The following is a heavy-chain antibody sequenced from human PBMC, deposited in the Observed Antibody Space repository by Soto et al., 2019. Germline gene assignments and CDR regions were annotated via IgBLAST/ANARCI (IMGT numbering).Heavy chain of an antibody. D-gene: IGHD2-15*01. CDR1: GFTFNINA. J-gene: IGHJ3*01. Sequence: EQLLESGGGLVQPGGSLRLSCAATGFTFNINAMSWVRQAPGKGLEWVSSIGGGDHDTDQADAVKGRFIISRDNTKSAVTLQMNSLRAEDTAVYDCAKDRMDHNSVWDPFDVWGQGTMVTVSS. CDR3: AKDRMDHNSVWDPFDV. V-gene: IGHV3-23*01. CDR2: IGGGDHDT.